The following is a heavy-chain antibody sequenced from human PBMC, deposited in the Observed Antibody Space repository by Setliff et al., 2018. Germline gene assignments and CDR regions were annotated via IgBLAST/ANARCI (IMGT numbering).Heavy chain of an antibody. V-gene: IGHV1-18*01. D-gene: IGHD2-2*01. CDR3: ARAPLMVVVPPDAHRFDP. CDR2: ISPYKSDT. J-gene: IGHJ5*02. Sequence: ASVKVSCKASGYSLINYGITWVRQAPGQGLEWMGWISPYKSDTNYAQKFQGRVSMTTDTSTRTAYMELRSLRSDDTAAYYCARAPLMVVVPPDAHRFDPWGQGTLVTVSS. CDR1: GYSLINYG.